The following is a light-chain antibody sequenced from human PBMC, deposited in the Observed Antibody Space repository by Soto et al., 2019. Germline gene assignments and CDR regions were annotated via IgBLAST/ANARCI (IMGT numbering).Light chain of an antibody. CDR2: AAS. Sequence: GDRVIITCRASQSVSNWLAWYQQKPGKAPKLLIYAASSLQSGVPSRFSGSGSGTYFTLTISSLQPEDFATYYCQQSYTTPRTFGQGTKVDIK. CDR3: QQSYTTPRT. J-gene: IGKJ1*01. CDR1: QSVSNW. V-gene: IGKV1-39*01.